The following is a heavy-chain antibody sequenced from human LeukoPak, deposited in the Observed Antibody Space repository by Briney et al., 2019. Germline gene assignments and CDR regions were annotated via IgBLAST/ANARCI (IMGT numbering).Heavy chain of an antibody. CDR2: INPNSGGT. D-gene: IGHD2/OR15-2a*01. Sequence: ASVKVSCKASGYTFTGYYMHWVRQAPGQGLEWMGWINPNSGGTNYAQKFQGRVTMTRDTSISTVYMELRSLISEDTAVYYCARDRAAVKNSYFDYWGQGTLVTVSS. V-gene: IGHV1-2*02. CDR1: GYTFTGYY. J-gene: IGHJ4*02. CDR3: ARDRAAVKNSYFDY.